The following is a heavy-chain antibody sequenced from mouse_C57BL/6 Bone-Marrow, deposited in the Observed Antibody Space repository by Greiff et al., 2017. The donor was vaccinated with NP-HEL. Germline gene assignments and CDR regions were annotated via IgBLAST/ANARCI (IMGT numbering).Heavy chain of an antibody. V-gene: IGHV1-52*01. CDR1: GYTFTSYW. J-gene: IGHJ2*01. CDR2: IDPSDSET. Sequence: QVQLQQPGAELVRPGSSVKLSCKASGYTFTSYWMHWVKQRPIQGLEWIGNIDPSDSETHYNQKFKDKATLTVDKSSSTAYMQLSSLTSEDSAVYYCARSNWDLRFDYWGKGTTLTVSS. CDR3: ARSNWDLRFDY. D-gene: IGHD4-1*01.